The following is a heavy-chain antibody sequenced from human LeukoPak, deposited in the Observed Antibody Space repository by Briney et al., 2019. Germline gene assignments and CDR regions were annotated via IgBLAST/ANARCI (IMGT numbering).Heavy chain of an antibody. J-gene: IGHJ6*02. V-gene: IGHV3-23*01. CDR2: ISNSGSST. D-gene: IGHD3-10*01. CDR1: GFTFTSYA. Sequence: GGSLRLSCAASGFTFTSYAMTWVRQAPGKGLEWVSGISNSGSSTYYADSVKGRFTISRDNSKNTLYLQLSSLRAEDTAVYYCATTMVRGSYNMDVWGQGTTVTVSS. CDR3: ATTMVRGSYNMDV.